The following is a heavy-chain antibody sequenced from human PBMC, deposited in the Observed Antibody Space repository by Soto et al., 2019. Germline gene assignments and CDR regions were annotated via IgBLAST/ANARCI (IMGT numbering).Heavy chain of an antibody. CDR1: GGSFSGYY. Sequence: SETLSLTCAVYGGSFSGYYWSWIRQPPGKGLEWIGEINHSGSTNYNPSLKSRVTISVNTSKNQFSLKLSSVTAADTAVYYCARGSRKRNYYDSSGSYKPWGQGTLVTVAS. D-gene: IGHD3-22*01. V-gene: IGHV4-34*01. CDR3: ARGSRKRNYYDSSGSYKP. CDR2: INHSGST. J-gene: IGHJ5*02.